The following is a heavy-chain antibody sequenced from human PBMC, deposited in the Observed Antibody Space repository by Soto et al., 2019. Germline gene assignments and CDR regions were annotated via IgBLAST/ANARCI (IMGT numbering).Heavy chain of an antibody. Sequence: QVQLQESGPGLVKPSQTLSLTCTVSGGSISSGGYYWSWIRQHPGKGLEWIGYIYYSGSTYYNPSLKCRVTISVDTSKNQFSLKLSSVTAADTAVYYCARAPYCSSTSCYGLNWFDPWGQGTLVTVSS. J-gene: IGHJ5*02. D-gene: IGHD2-2*01. CDR3: ARAPYCSSTSCYGLNWFDP. CDR1: GGSISSGGYY. V-gene: IGHV4-31*03. CDR2: IYYSGST.